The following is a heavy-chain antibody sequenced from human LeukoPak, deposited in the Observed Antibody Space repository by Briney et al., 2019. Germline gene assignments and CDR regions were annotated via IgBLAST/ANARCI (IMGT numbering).Heavy chain of an antibody. V-gene: IGHV4-31*03. CDR2: IYYSGST. CDR3: AKASATVVEFDC. J-gene: IGHJ4*02. Sequence: SETLSLTCTVSGGSISSGVYYWSWIRQHPGKGLDGIGYIYYSGSTYYNPSLKSRVTISVDTSKNQFSLNLSAVTAADTAVYYCAKASATVVEFDCWGQGTLVTVSS. D-gene: IGHD4-23*01. CDR1: GGSISSGVYY.